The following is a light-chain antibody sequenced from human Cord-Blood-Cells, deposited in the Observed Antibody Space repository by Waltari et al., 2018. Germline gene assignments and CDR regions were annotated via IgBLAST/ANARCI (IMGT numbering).Light chain of an antibody. J-gene: IGLJ2*01. CDR3: SSYTSSSTX. V-gene: IGLV2-14*01. CDR2: DVS. CDR1: SSDVGGHNY. Sequence: QSALTQPASVSGSPGQSITISCTGTSSDVGGHNYASWYQQHPGKAPKLMIYDVSNRPSGVSNRFSGSKSGNTASLTISGLQAEDEADYYCSSYTSSSTXFGGGTKLTVL.